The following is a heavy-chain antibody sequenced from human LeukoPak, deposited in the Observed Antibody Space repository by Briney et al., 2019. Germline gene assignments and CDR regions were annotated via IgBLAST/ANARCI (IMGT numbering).Heavy chain of an antibody. CDR1: GGSISSYY. CDR2: IYYSGST. Sequence: PSETLSLTCTVSGGSISSYYWSWIRQPPGKGLEWIGYIYYSGSTNYNPSLKSRVTISVDTSKNQFSLKLSSVTAADTAVYYCARVDQYSSSLPFDYWGQGTLVTVSS. J-gene: IGHJ4*02. V-gene: IGHV4-59*08. CDR3: ARVDQYSSSLPFDY. D-gene: IGHD6-6*01.